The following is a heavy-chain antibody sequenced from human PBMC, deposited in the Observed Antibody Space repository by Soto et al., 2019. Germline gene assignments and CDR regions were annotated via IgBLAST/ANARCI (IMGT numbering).Heavy chain of an antibody. V-gene: IGHV5-51*01. Sequence: GESLKISCKGSGYSFTTYWIGWVRQMPGKGLEWMGIIYPGDSDTRYSTSFQGQVTISADKSISTAYLQWSSLKASDTAMYYCATGGYCSSTSCYNFFDYWGQGTLVTVSS. J-gene: IGHJ4*02. CDR3: ATGGYCSSTSCYNFFDY. CDR1: GYSFTTYW. D-gene: IGHD2-2*02. CDR2: IYPGDSDT.